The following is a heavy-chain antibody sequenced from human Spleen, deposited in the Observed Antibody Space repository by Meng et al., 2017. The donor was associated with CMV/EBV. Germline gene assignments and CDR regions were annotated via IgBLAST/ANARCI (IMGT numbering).Heavy chain of an antibody. CDR1: VGSINSYC. CDR2: IYTSGST. CDR3: GREGSYGDFDY. V-gene: IGHV4-4*07. D-gene: IGHD5-18*01. Sequence: GPRRRAGPGLAKASGTRSLSCGVAVGSINSYCGSWIRQPGGKGLGLVRCIYTSGSTNNNPSIKRRVTMSEDTSKNQFSLMMSSVTAAETAVYYWGREGSYGDFDYWGQGTLVTVSS. J-gene: IGHJ4*02.